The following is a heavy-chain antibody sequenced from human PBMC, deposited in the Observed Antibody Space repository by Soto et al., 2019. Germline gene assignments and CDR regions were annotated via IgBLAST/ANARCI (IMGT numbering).Heavy chain of an antibody. D-gene: IGHD3-10*01. CDR1: GFTFSSYA. J-gene: IGHJ6*02. CDR2: ISGSGGST. CDR3: AKGEYYGSGSSLYYYYGMDV. Sequence: GSLRLSCAASGFTFSSYAMSWVRQAPGKGLEWVSAISGSGGSTYYADSVKGRFTISRDNSKNTLYLQMNSLRAEDTAVYYCAKGEYYGSGSSLYYYYGMDVWGQGTTVTVSS. V-gene: IGHV3-23*01.